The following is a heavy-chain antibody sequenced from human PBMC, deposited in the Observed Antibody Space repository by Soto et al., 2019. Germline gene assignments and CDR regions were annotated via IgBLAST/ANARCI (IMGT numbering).Heavy chain of an antibody. D-gene: IGHD5-12*01. CDR3: ATTGGYNYDAFDI. J-gene: IGHJ3*02. Sequence: ASGKVSCKASGYTFTSYYMHWVRQAPGQGLEWMGIINPSGGSTSYAQKFQGRVTMTRDTSTSTVYMELSSLRSEDTAVYYCATTGGYNYDAFDIWGQGTMVTVS. V-gene: IGHV1-46*01. CDR2: INPSGGST. CDR1: GYTFTSYY.